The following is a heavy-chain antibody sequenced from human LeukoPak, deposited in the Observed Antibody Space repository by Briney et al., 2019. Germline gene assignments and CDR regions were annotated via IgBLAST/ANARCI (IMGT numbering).Heavy chain of an antibody. J-gene: IGHJ4*02. D-gene: IGHD1-1*01. V-gene: IGHV3-33*08. CDR1: GFTFSSYW. CDR3: ARDTTRRNYYFDY. CDR2: IWYDGSNK. Sequence: GGSLRLSCAASGFTFSSYWMHWVRQAPGKGLEWVAVIWYDGSNKYYADSVKGRFTISRDNFKNTLYLQMNSLRAEDTAVYYCARDTTRRNYYFDYWGQGTLVTVSS.